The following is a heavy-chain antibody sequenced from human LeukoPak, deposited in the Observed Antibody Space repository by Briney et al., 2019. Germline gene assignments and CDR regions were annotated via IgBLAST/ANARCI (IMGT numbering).Heavy chain of an antibody. V-gene: IGHV3-13*04. CDR1: GFTFSTYG. CDR2: IGVAGDT. Sequence: GGSLRLSCAASGFTFSTYGMHWVRQVAGKRLEWVSAIGVAGDTYYLDSVKGRFTISRENAKNSLYLQMNSLRAGDTAVYYCARGGDRDYWGQGTLVTVSS. CDR3: ARGGDRDY. J-gene: IGHJ4*02.